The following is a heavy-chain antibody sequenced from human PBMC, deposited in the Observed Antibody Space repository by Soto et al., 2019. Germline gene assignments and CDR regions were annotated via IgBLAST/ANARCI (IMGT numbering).Heavy chain of an antibody. CDR2: IYYSGNT. CDR1: GSSVSSGDYY. CDR3: VRIPVDTSMIYWLDP. Sequence: SETLYLTCTVSGSSVSSGDYYWSWIRQPPGKGLEWIGYIYYSGNTNYNPSLKSRVIISVDTSKNLFSLKLTSVTAADTAVYYCVRIPVDTSMIYWLDPWGQGTLVTVSS. V-gene: IGHV4-61*08. D-gene: IGHD5-18*01. J-gene: IGHJ5*02.